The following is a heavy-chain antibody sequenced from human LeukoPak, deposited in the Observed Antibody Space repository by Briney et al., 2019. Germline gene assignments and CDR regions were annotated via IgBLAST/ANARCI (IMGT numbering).Heavy chain of an antibody. J-gene: IGHJ4*02. CDR3: ARHRNYDYIRGTYLYTRYFDY. D-gene: IGHD3-16*02. CDR2: INHSGRT. Sequence: SSETLSLTCAVYGGSFSDYYWSWIRQSPGKGLEWLGEINHSGRTNYNPSLKSRVTVSVDTSKNQFSLMMSSVIAADTAVYYCARHRNYDYIRGTYLYTRYFDYWGQGTLVTVSS. V-gene: IGHV4-34*01. CDR1: GGSFSDYY.